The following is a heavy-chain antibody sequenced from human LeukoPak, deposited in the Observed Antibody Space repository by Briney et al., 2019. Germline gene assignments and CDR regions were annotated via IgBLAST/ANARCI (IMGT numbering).Heavy chain of an antibody. CDR2: INPNSGGT. CDR1: GYTFTGHY. D-gene: IGHD3-16*02. V-gene: IGHV1-2*02. J-gene: IGHJ3*02. Sequence: ASVKVSCKASGYTFTGHYMHWVRQAPGQGLEWMGWINPNSGGTNYAQKFQGRVTMTRDTSISTAYMELSSLRSEDTAVYYCARDRAYVWGSYRSRGAFDIWGQGTMVTVSS. CDR3: ARDRAYVWGSYRSRGAFDI.